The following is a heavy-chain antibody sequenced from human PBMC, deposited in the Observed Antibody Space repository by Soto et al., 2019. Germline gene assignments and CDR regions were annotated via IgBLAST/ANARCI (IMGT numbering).Heavy chain of an antibody. CDR1: GYTLTELS. Sequence: ASVKVSCKVSGYTLTELSMHWVRQAPGKGLEWMGGFDPEDGETIYAQKFQGRVTMTEDTSTDTAYMELSSLRSEDTAVYYCETVLTCTTGRDYWGKGTLVPVSS. CDR3: ETVLTCTTGRDY. J-gene: IGHJ4*02. V-gene: IGHV1-24*01. CDR2: FDPEDGET. D-gene: IGHD1-1*01.